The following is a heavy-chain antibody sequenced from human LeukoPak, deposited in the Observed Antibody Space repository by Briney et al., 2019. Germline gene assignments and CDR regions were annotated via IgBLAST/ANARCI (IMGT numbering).Heavy chain of an antibody. Sequence: ASVKVSCKASGYTFTGYYMHWVRQAPGQGLEWMGWINPNSGGTNYAQKFQGRVTMTRDTSISTINMELTRLTSDDTAVYYCARATAENDHWGQGTLVTVSS. CDR1: GYTFTGYY. D-gene: IGHD1-14*01. V-gene: IGHV1-2*02. CDR3: ARATAENDH. J-gene: IGHJ4*02. CDR2: INPNSGGT.